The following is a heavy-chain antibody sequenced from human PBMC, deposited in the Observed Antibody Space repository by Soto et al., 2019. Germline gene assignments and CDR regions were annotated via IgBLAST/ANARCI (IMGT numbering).Heavy chain of an antibody. CDR3: ARHHSFCTSTSCYFDY. Sequence: PVGSLRLSCAASGFTFSNYWMTWVRQAPGKGLEWVANIKEDGSETFYLDSVKGRFTISRDNAKNSLYVQMNSLRDEDTAVYYCARHHSFCTSTSCYFDYWGQGALVTVSS. V-gene: IGHV3-7*03. CDR2: IKEDGSET. CDR1: GFTFSNYW. D-gene: IGHD2-2*01. J-gene: IGHJ4*02.